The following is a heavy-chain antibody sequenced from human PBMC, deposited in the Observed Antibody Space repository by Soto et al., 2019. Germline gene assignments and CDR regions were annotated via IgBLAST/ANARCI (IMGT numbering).Heavy chain of an antibody. CDR3: ARERGSGYYGSGSYPYYYGMDV. D-gene: IGHD3-10*01. V-gene: IGHV1-3*01. CDR2: INAGNGNT. Sequence: ASVKVSCKASGYTFTSYAIHWVRQAPRQRLEWMGWINAGNGNTKYSQKNQGRVTITRDTSASTAYMELSSLRSEDTAVYYCARERGSGYYGSGSYPYYYGMDVWGQGTTVTVSS. J-gene: IGHJ6*02. CDR1: GYTFTSYA.